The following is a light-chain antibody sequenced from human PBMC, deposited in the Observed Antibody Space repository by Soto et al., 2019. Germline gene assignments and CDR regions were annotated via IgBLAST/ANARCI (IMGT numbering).Light chain of an antibody. CDR2: DAS. Sequence: EIVLTQSPATLSLSPGERATLSCRASQSVSSYLAWYQQKPGQAPRLLIYDASNRATGIPARFSGSGSGTDFTLTISSLEPEDFAVYYCQQRSNWPFRITFGQGTDWRL. V-gene: IGKV3-11*01. CDR1: QSVSSY. CDR3: QQRSNWPFRIT. J-gene: IGKJ5*01.